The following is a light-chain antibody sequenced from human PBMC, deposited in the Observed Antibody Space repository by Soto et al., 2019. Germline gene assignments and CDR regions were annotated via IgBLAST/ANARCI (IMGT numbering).Light chain of an antibody. V-gene: IGKV3-15*01. CDR2: GAS. J-gene: IGKJ2*01. CDR1: QSVSRT. Sequence: EIVMTQSPASLSVSPGERATLSCRASQSVSRTLAWYQQKPGQAPRLLIYGASTRATGIPARFSGRGSGTDFTLTICSLQSEDFAVYYCQQYDSWRYTFGQGTKLEIK. CDR3: QQYDSWRYT.